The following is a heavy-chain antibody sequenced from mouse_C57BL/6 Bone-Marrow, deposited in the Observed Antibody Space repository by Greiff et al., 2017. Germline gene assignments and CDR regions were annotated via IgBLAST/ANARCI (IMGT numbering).Heavy chain of an antibody. V-gene: IGHV5-12*01. CDR2: ISNGGGST. CDR1: GFTFSDYY. CDR3: ARNYGSSYGFAY. J-gene: IGHJ3*01. Sequence: EVQGVESGGGLVQPGGSLKLSCAASGFTFSDYYMYWVRQTPEKRLEWVAYISNGGGSTYYPDTVKGRFTISRDNAKNTLYLQMSRLKSEDTAMYYCARNYGSSYGFAYWGQGTLVTVSA. D-gene: IGHD1-1*01.